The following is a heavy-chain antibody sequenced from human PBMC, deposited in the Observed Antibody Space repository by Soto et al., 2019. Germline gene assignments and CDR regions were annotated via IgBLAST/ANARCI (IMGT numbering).Heavy chain of an antibody. V-gene: IGHV3-21*01. CDR2: IGSSSSYK. CDR1: GFIFRSFS. CDR3: ARKGYGDYGGMDV. Sequence: PXGSLGLSCAASGFIFRSFSMNWVRQAPGKGLEWVSCIGSSSSYKYYADSVKGRFTISRDNAKNSLYLEMNGLRAEDTAVYYCARKGYGDYGGMDVWGQGTTVTVSS. J-gene: IGHJ6*02. D-gene: IGHD4-17*01.